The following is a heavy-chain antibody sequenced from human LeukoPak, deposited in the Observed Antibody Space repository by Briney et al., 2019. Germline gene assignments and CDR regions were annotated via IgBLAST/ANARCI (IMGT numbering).Heavy chain of an antibody. CDR3: ARHEEEDGYNAKTFGY. Sequence: SETLSLTCTVSGVSISSSNNFWGWVRQPPGKGLEWIGSVHYSGTTYYIPSLKSRVTISVDTSKNQFSLKLSSVTAADTAVYYCARHEEEDGYNAKTFGYWGQGTLVTVSS. D-gene: IGHD5-24*01. CDR1: GVSISSSNNF. CDR2: VHYSGTT. V-gene: IGHV4-39*01. J-gene: IGHJ4*02.